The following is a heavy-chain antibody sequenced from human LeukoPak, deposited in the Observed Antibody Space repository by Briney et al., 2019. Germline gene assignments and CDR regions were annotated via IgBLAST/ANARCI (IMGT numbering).Heavy chain of an antibody. CDR3: ARDLSTSSTAYFQH. D-gene: IGHD2-2*01. V-gene: IGHV3-21*01. CDR2: ISSSSRYI. J-gene: IGHJ1*01. Sequence: GGSLRLSCAASGFTFSSYSMNWVRQAPGKGLEWVSSISSSSRYIYYADSVKGRFTISRDDAKNSLFLQMNSLRAEDTAVYYCARDLSTSSTAYFQHWGQGTLVTVSS. CDR1: GFTFSSYS.